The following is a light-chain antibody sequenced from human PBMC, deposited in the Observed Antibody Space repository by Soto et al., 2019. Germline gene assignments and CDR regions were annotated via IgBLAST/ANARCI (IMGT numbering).Light chain of an antibody. CDR1: QSVSSY. CDR3: QQRSNWPIT. CDR2: DVS. J-gene: IGKJ5*01. V-gene: IGKV3-11*01. Sequence: IVLTQSPPSLSLFPWERATLSCRASQSVSSYLAWYQQKPGQAPRLLIYDVSTRATGIPARFSGSGSRTDFILTISSLEPEDFAVYYCQQRSNWPITFGQGTRLEIK.